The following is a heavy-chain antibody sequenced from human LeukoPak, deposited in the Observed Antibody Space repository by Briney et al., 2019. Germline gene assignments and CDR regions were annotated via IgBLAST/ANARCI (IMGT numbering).Heavy chain of an antibody. CDR1: GGSISSYY. V-gene: IGHV4-59*01. CDR3: ARNPARGYSYGYEYYYGMDV. CDR2: IYYSGST. D-gene: IGHD5-18*01. Sequence: SETLSLTCTASGGSISSYYWSWIRQPPGKGLEWIGYIYYSGSTNYNPSLKSRVTISVDTSKNQFSLKLSSVTAADTAVYYCARNPARGYSYGYEYYYGMDVWGQGTTVTVSS. J-gene: IGHJ6*02.